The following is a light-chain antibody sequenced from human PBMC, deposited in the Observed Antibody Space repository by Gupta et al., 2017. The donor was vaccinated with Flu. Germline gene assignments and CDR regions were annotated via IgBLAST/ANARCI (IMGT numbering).Light chain of an antibody. J-gene: IGKJ2*03. CDR1: QSMSSY. CDR2: AAS. V-gene: IGKV1-39*01. CDR3: QQSYSTPHS. Sequence: DIQMTRSPSSLSASVGDRVTITCRASQSMSSYLNWYQQKPGEAPKLLIYAASTLQSGVSSRFSGSGSGTDFTLTISSLQPEDFAIYYCQQSYSTPHSFGQGTKLEIK.